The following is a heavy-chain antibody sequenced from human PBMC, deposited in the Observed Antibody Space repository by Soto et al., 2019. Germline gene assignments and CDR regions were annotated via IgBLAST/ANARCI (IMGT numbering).Heavy chain of an antibody. Sequence: GGSLRLSCIVSGFTFSDHFMAWVRQAPGKGLEWVSDISTTRNYTKYADSVKGRFSMSRDNARNSVYLQMNRLRAVDTAVYYCARVSRDYHLYYFDYWGQGALVTVYS. J-gene: IGHJ4*02. CDR3: ARVSRDYHLYYFDY. CDR2: ISTTRNYT. D-gene: IGHD2-21*01. V-gene: IGHV3-11*06. CDR1: GFTFSDHF.